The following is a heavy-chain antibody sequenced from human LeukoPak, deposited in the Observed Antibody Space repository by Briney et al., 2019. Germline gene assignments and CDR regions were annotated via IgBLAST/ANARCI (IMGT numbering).Heavy chain of an antibody. CDR2: INGDGSSS. Sequence: GGSLRLSCAASGFTFSTYWMHWVRQAPGKGLVWVSRINGDGSSSTYADSVKGRFTISRDNAKNTLYLQMNSLRAEDTAVYYCAKHQDYGAFDIWGQGTMLTVSS. CDR1: GFTFSTYW. CDR3: AKHQDYGAFDI. V-gene: IGHV3-74*01. J-gene: IGHJ3*02. D-gene: IGHD4-17*01.